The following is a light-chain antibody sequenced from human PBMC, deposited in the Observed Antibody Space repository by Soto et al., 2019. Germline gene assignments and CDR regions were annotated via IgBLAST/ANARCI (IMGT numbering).Light chain of an antibody. CDR1: QSLTNGF. J-gene: IGKJ5*01. V-gene: IGKV3-20*01. Sequence: DIVMTQSPHSMAVSLGERATLSCRASQSLTNGFIAWYQQRPGQAPRLLIYDTSSRASGIPDRFSGSGSGTDFTLTISRLETEDFAVFYCQQYGTSEIIFGQGTRLEIK. CDR3: QQYGTSEII. CDR2: DTS.